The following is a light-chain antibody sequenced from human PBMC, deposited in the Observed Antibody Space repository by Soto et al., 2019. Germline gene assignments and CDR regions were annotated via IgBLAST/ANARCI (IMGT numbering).Light chain of an antibody. CDR3: QQSYSTWT. CDR1: QGISIY. J-gene: IGKJ1*01. V-gene: IGKV1-27*01. CDR2: GAS. Sequence: DIQMTQSPSSLSASVGDRVTITCRASQGISIYLAWYQQKPGKVPKLLIYGASTLQSGVPSRFSGSGSGTDFTLTISSLQPEDFATYYCQQSYSTWTFGQGTKVDIK.